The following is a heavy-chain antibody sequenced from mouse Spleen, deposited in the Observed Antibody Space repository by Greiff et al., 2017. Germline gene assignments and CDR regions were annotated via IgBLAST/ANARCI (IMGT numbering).Heavy chain of an antibody. Sequence: DVKLVESGGGLVKPGGSLKLSCAASGFTFSSYAMSWVRQTPEKRLEWVAAINSNGGSTYYPDTVKDRFTISRDNAKNTLYLQMSSLRSEDTALYYCARRDDGYYVGYFDVWGAGTTVTVSS. CDR2: INSNGGST. CDR1: GFTFSSYA. CDR3: ARRDDGYYVGYFDV. J-gene: IGHJ1*01. V-gene: IGHV5-6-2*01. D-gene: IGHD2-3*01.